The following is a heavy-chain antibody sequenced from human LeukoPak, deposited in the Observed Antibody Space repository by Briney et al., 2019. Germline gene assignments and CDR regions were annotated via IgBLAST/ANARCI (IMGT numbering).Heavy chain of an antibody. CDR1: GFTFSGYA. V-gene: IGHV3-30-3*01. Sequence: GGSLRLSCVASGFTFSGYAMHWVRQAPGKGLEWVAVISFDGSNKYYADSVKGRFTISRDNSKNTLYLQMNSLRAEDTAVYYCARGRVAGTSYYYGMDVWGQGTTVTVSS. D-gene: IGHD6-19*01. J-gene: IGHJ6*02. CDR2: ISFDGSNK. CDR3: ARGRVAGTSYYYGMDV.